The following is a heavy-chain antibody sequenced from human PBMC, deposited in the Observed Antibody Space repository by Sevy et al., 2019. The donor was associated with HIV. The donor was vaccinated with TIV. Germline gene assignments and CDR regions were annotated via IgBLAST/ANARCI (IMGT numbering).Heavy chain of an antibody. D-gene: IGHD6-13*01. CDR2: IKQDGSEK. Sequence: GGSLRLSCAASGFTFSSYWMSWVRQAPGKGLEWVANIKQDGSEKYYVDAVKGRFTISKENAKNSLYLEMKSLRAGDTDVYDCARAHWQQLVPRNDFAYYYYYYGMDVWGQGTTVTVSS. CDR3: ARAHWQQLVPRNDFAYYYYYYGMDV. CDR1: GFTFSSYW. V-gene: IGHV3-7*01. J-gene: IGHJ6*02.